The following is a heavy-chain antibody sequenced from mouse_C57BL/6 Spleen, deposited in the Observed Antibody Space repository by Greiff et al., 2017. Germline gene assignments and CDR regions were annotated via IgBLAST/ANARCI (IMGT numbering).Heavy chain of an antibody. CDR2: IYPGSGNT. V-gene: IGHV1-76*01. CDR1: GYTFTDYY. J-gene: IGHJ2*01. D-gene: IGHD2-3*01. CDR3: AREEGGYSYFDY. Sequence: QVQLKESGAELVRPGASVKLSCKASGYTFTDYYINWVKQRPGQGLEWIARIYPGSGNTYYNEKFKGKATLTAEKSSSTAYMQLSSLTSEDSAVYFCAREEGGYSYFDYWGQGTTLTVSS.